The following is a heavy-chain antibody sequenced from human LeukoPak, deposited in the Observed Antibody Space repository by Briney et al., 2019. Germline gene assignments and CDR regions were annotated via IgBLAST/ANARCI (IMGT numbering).Heavy chain of an antibody. CDR3: ARETYYDSRGYFTGLDY. Sequence: SETLSLTCTVSGGSISSSSYYWGWIRQPPGKGLEWIGSIYYSGSTYYNPSLKSRVTISVDTSKNQFSLKLSSVTAADTAVYYCARETYYDSRGYFTGLDYWGQGTLVTVSS. CDR1: GGSISSSSYY. CDR2: IYYSGST. J-gene: IGHJ4*02. V-gene: IGHV4-39*07. D-gene: IGHD3-22*01.